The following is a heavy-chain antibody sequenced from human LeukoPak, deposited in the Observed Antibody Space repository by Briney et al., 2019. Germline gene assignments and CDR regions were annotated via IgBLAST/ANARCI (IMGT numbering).Heavy chain of an antibody. D-gene: IGHD6-19*01. CDR1: GGSFSGYY. CDR2: IYTSGNT. CDR3: ARVSSAGIWDY. Sequence: SETLSLTCTASGGSFSGYYWSWIRQPAGKGLEWIGRIYTSGNTNYNPSLKSRVTMSVDTSKNQFSLKLSSVTAADTAVYYCARVSSAGIWDYWGQGTLVTVSS. V-gene: IGHV4-4*07. J-gene: IGHJ4*02.